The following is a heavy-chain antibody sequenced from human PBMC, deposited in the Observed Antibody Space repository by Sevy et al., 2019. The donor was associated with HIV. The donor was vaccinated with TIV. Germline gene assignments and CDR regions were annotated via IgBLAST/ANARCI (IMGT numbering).Heavy chain of an antibody. D-gene: IGHD4-4*01. CDR1: GFTFSSYG. Sequence: GGSLRLSCAASGFTFSSYGMHWVRQAPGKGLEWVAVISYDGSNKYYADSVKGRFTISRDNSKNTLYLQMNSVRPEDTALYSCAKAGFRNYVRRDFDLWGQGTLVTVSS. J-gene: IGHJ4*02. CDR3: AKAGFRNYVRRDFDL. V-gene: IGHV3-30*18. CDR2: ISYDGSNK.